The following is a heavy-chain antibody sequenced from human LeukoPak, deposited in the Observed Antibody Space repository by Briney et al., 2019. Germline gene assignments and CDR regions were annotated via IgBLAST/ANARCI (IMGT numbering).Heavy chain of an antibody. CDR1: GFTFGDYA. J-gene: IGHJ4*02. CDR3: AKKMGTIRGFDY. Sequence: PGGSLRLSCTASGFTFGDYAMSWVRQAPGKGLEWVSGISDGGVSTYHADSVMGRFTVSRDNSKNTLFLQMNSLRAEDTAVYYCAKKMGTIRGFDYWGQGTLVTVSS. V-gene: IGHV3-23*01. CDR2: ISDGGVST. D-gene: IGHD5-24*01.